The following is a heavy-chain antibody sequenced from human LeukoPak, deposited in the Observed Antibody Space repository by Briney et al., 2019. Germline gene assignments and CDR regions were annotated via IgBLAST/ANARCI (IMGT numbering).Heavy chain of an antibody. CDR3: ARSRRRDGYKYFDY. D-gene: IGHD5-24*01. V-gene: IGHV4-34*01. Sequence: SETLSLTCAVYGESFSGYYWNWIRQPPGKGLEWIGEVNHSGSTNYNPSLKSRVTISADTSKKQFSLILRSVTAADTAVYYCARSRRRDGYKYFDYWGQGTLVTVSS. CDR2: VNHSGST. J-gene: IGHJ4*02. CDR1: GESFSGYY.